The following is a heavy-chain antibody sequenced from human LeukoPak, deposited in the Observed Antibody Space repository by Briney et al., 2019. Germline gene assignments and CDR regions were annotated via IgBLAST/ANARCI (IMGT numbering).Heavy chain of an antibody. D-gene: IGHD3-10*01. V-gene: IGHV3-23*01. Sequence: GGSLRLSCAASGFTFSSYAMSWVRQAPGKGLEWVSAISGSGGSTYYADSVKGRFTISRGNSKNTLYLQMNSLRAEDTAVYYCARSPRYGSGSFPFFFDYWGQGTLVTVSS. CDR1: GFTFSSYA. CDR3: ARSPRYGSGSFPFFFDY. CDR2: ISGSGGST. J-gene: IGHJ4*02.